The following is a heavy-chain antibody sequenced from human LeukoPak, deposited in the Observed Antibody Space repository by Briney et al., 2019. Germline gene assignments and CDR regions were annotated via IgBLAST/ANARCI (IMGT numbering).Heavy chain of an antibody. CDR1: GFTFSSYG. D-gene: IGHD2-21*02. CDR3: AKGVVVTLRYYYGMDV. J-gene: IGHJ6*02. CDR2: IWYDGSNK. Sequence: PGGSLRLSCAASGFTFSSYGMHWVRQAPGKGLEWVAVIWYDGSNKYYADSVKGRFTISRDNSKNTLYLQMNSLRAEDTAVYYCAKGVVVTLRYYYGMDVWGQGTTVTVSS. V-gene: IGHV3-33*06.